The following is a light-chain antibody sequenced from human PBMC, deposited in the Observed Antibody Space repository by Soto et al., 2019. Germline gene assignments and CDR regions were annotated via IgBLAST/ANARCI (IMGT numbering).Light chain of an antibody. CDR3: QQFHTYPFG. Sequence: DIQMTQSPSTLSGSVGDRVTITCRASQGISSYLAWYQQKPGKAPNLLIYDASTLQSGVPSRFSGSGSGTEFTLTISSLQPEDFATYNCQQFHTYPFGFGQGTRLEIK. CDR1: QGISSY. CDR2: DAS. J-gene: IGKJ5*01. V-gene: IGKV1-9*01.